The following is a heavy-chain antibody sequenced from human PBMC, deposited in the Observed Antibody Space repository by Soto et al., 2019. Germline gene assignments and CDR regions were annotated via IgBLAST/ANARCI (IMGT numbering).Heavy chain of an antibody. CDR3: ARGLPDYSNPHRLYGMDV. J-gene: IGHJ6*02. V-gene: IGHV1-69*06. CDR2: IIPIFGTA. Sequence: SVKVSCKXSGGTFSSYAISWVRQAPGQGLEWMGGIIPIFGTANYAQKFQGRVTITADKSTSTAYMELSSLRSEDTAVYYCARGLPDYSNPHRLYGMDVWGQGTTVTVSS. D-gene: IGHD4-4*01. CDR1: GGTFSSYA.